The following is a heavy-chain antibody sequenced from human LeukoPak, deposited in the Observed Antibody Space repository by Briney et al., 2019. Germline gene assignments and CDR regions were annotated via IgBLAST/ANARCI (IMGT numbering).Heavy chain of an antibody. V-gene: IGHV3-21*01. D-gene: IGHD5-24*01. J-gene: IGHJ6*02. CDR1: GFTFSSYS. CDR2: ISSSSSYI. Sequence: GGSLRLSCAASGFTFSSYSMNWVRQAPGKGLEWVSSISSSSSYIYYADSVKGRFTISRDNAKNSLYLQMNSLRAEDTAVYYCARKPIKLHRYGMDVWGQGTTVTVSS. CDR3: ARKPIKLHRYGMDV.